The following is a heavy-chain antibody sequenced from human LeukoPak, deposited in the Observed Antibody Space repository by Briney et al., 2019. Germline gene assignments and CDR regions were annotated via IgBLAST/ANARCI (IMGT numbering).Heavy chain of an antibody. CDR1: GYTFTGYY. CDR3: ARDLSTFGPYGSRQVSYYFDY. J-gene: IGHJ4*02. D-gene: IGHD1-26*01. V-gene: IGHV1-2*02. Sequence: ASVKVSCKASGYTFTGYYMHWVRQAPGQGLEWMGWINPNSGGTNYAQKFQGRVTMTRDTSISTAYMELSRLRSDDTAVYYCARDLSTFGPYGSRQVSYYFDYWGQGTLVTVSS. CDR2: INPNSGGT.